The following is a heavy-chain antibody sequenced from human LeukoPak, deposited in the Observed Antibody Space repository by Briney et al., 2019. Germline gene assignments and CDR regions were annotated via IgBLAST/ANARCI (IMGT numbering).Heavy chain of an antibody. D-gene: IGHD4/OR15-4a*01. CDR1: GASVSASGYF. CDR3: ARDWDGAFDFNTFDI. Sequence: SETLSLTCTVSGASVSASGYFWGWIRQPPGKGLEWIGTLHYSGSTYYNTSLRSRVTISVDTSKNQFSLKPNSVTSADTAIYYCARDWDGAFDFNTFDIWGLGTMVTVSS. CDR2: LHYSGST. V-gene: IGHV4-39*07. J-gene: IGHJ3*02.